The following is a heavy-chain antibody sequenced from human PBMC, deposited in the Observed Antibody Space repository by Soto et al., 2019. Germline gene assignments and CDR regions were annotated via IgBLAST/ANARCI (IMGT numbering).Heavy chain of an antibody. D-gene: IGHD2-2*01. CDR2: ITSTSNTI. J-gene: IGHJ1*01. CDR3: VRAECTSCFGFQH. Sequence: GALRISCAGSGVTFSSYSLTWVRQAPGKGTQRVPDITSTSNTIYYVDTVQGRFTLSRDNAKNSLYLQMNSLRVEDTAVYYCVRAECTSCFGFQHWGQGTLVTVSS. CDR1: GVTFSSYS. V-gene: IGHV3-48*01.